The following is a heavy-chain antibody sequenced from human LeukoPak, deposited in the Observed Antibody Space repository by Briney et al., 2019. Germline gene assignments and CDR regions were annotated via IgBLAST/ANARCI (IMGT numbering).Heavy chain of an antibody. CDR2: INPNSGDT. V-gene: IGHV1-2*02. CDR1: GYTFTGYY. Sequence: ASVKVSCKASGYTFTGYYIHWVRQAPGQGLEWMGWINPNSGDTKYAQTFQGRVTMTRDTSISTAYMELSRLRSDDTAVYYCARDPYGSGSRKKIFAYWGQGTLVTVSS. J-gene: IGHJ4*02. CDR3: ARDPYGSGSRKKIFAY. D-gene: IGHD3-10*01.